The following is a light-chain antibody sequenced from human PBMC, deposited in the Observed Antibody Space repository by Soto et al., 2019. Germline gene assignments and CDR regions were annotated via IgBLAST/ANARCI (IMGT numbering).Light chain of an antibody. J-gene: IGLJ1*01. CDR1: SSDVGGYNY. Sequence: QSALNQPASVSGAPGQSITISCTGTSSDVGGYNYVSWYQQHPGKAPKLMIYDVSNRPSGLSNRFSGSKSGNTASLTISGLQAEDEADYYCSSYTSSSTRVFGTGTKVTVL. CDR3: SSYTSSSTRV. V-gene: IGLV2-14*01. CDR2: DVS.